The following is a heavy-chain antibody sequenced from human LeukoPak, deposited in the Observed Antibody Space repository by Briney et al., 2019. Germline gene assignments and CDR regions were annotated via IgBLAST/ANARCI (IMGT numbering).Heavy chain of an antibody. V-gene: IGHV1-69*13. J-gene: IGHJ6*03. CDR2: IIPIFGTA. D-gene: IGHD2-21*01. CDR3: ARAGGCGGDCPSPHYYYYYMDV. CDR1: GGTFSSYA. Sequence: SVKVSCKASGGTFSSYAISWVRQAPGQGLEWMGGIIPIFGTANYAQKFQGRVTITADESTSTAYMELSSLRSEDTAVYYCARAGGCGGDCPSPHYYYYYMDVWGKGTTVTVSS.